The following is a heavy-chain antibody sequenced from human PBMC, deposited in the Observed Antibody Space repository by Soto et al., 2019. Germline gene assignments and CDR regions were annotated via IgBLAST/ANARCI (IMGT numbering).Heavy chain of an antibody. CDR1: GFTFSSYG. CDR3: AREGSSWYNYYYYGMDV. Sequence: QVQLVESGGGVVQPGRSLRLSCAASGFTFSSYGMHWVRQAPGKGLEWVAVIWYDGSNKYYADSVKGRFTISRDNSKNTLYLQMNSLRAEETAVYYCAREGSSWYNYYYYGMDVWGQGTTVTVSS. J-gene: IGHJ6*02. CDR2: IWYDGSNK. V-gene: IGHV3-33*01. D-gene: IGHD6-13*01.